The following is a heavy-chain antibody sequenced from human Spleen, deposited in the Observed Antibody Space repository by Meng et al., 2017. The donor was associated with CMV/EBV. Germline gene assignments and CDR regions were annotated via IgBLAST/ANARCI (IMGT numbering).Heavy chain of an antibody. CDR1: GFTFDDYA. V-gene: IGHV3-9*01. D-gene: IGHD2-8*01. CDR3: AKDIEILYRENAFDI. CDR2: ISWNSGSI. Sequence: GGSLKISCAASGFTFDDYAMHWVRQAPGKGLEWVSGISWNSGSIGYADSVKGRFTISRDNAKNSLYLQMNSLRAEDTALYYCAKDIEILYRENAFDIWGQGTMVTVSS. J-gene: IGHJ3*02.